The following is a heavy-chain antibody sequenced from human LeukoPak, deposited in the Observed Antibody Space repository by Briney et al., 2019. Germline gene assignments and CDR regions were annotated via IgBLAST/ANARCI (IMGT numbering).Heavy chain of an antibody. CDR3: ARGLRIPSYYFDY. CDR2: IYYSGST. CDR1: GGSISSGGYY. V-gene: IGHV4-31*03. Sequence: SGTLSLTCTVSGGSISSGGYYWSWIRQHPGKGLEWIGYIYYSGSTYYNPSLKSRVTISVDTSKNQFSLKLSSVTAADTAVYYCARGLRIPSYYFDYWGQGTLVTVSS. D-gene: IGHD2-15*01. J-gene: IGHJ4*02.